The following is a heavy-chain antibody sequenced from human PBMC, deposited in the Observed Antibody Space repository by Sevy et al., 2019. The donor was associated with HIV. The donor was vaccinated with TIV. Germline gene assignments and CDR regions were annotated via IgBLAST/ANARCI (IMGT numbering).Heavy chain of an antibody. V-gene: IGHV3-30*04. D-gene: IGHD3-10*01. Sequence: GGSLRLSCAASVFTFSRNAMHWVRQAPGKGLEWVSVISSDGRDKFYADSVKGRFTISRDNSKNTLYLQLNSLRDEDSAVYYGTGDRHYASGTFHYFCRMDVWGQGTLVTVSS. CDR3: TGDRHYASGTFHYFCRMDV. CDR1: VFTFSRNA. J-gene: IGHJ4*02. CDR2: ISSDGRDK.